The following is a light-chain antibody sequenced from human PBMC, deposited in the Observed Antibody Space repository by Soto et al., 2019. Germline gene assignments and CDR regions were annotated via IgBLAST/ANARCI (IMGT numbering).Light chain of an antibody. CDR1: SSDVGYYDY. CDR2: EVT. V-gene: IGLV2-8*01. J-gene: IGLJ1*01. Sequence: QSVLTQPPSASGFPGQSVTISCTGTSSDVGYYDYVSWYQQHPGKAPKLVIYEVTKRPSGVPDRVSASKSGNTASLTVSGLRAEDEADYYCSSYTTGSTLPWVFGTGTKLTVL. CDR3: SSYTTGSTLPWV.